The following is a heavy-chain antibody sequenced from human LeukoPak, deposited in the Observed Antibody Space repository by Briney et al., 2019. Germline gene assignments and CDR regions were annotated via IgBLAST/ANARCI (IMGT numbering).Heavy chain of an antibody. J-gene: IGHJ4*02. CDR1: GGSISSGTYY. D-gene: IGHD4-23*01. Sequence: SETLSLTCTVSGGSISSGTYYWSWSRQPAGKGLKWIGRFYTRGTTNYNPALKSPVTISLDTSKNQSSLRLTSVTAADTAVYYCARDVDYGGKFDYWGQGTLVTVSS. CDR3: ARDVDYGGKFDY. CDR2: FYTRGTT. V-gene: IGHV4-61*02.